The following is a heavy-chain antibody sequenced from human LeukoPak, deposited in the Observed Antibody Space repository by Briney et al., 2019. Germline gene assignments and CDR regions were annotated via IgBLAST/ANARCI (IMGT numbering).Heavy chain of an antibody. D-gene: IGHD6-19*01. CDR2: IGPAGDT. CDR3: ARAVSSGWYGD. Sequence: GGSLRLSCAASGFTFSSYDMHWVRQATGKGLEWVSAIGPAGDTYYPGSVKGRFTISRENATNTLYLQMSSLRAGDTAVYYCARAVSSGWYGDWGQGTLVTVSS. J-gene: IGHJ4*02. V-gene: IGHV3-13*01. CDR1: GFTFSSYD.